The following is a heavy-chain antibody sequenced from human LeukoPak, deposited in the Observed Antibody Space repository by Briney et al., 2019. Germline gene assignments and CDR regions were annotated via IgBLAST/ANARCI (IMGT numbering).Heavy chain of an antibody. CDR3: ADFQTVGITPFEH. J-gene: IGHJ5*02. Sequence: GGSLRLSCAASGFTFSSYSMNWVRQAPGKGLEWVSYISSSSSTIYYADSVEGRFTISRDNAKNSLYLRMNSLRAEDTAVYYCADFQTVGITPFEHWGQGSLVTVSS. CDR2: ISSSSSTI. CDR1: GFTFSSYS. V-gene: IGHV3-48*04. D-gene: IGHD3-3*01.